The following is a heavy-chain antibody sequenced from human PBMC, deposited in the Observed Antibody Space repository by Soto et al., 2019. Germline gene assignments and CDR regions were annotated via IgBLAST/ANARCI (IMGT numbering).Heavy chain of an antibody. CDR1: GYTFTSYG. CDR2: ISAYNGNT. CDR3: ASQFSRELRPQEKRDDLER. Sequence: ASVKVSCPASGYTFTSYGISWVRQAPGQGLEWMGWISAYNGNTNYAQKLQGRVTMTTDTSTSTAYMELRSLRSDDTAVYYCASQFSRELRPQEKRDDLERWGKGTMVTVYS. V-gene: IGHV1-18*04. D-gene: IGHD1-7*01. J-gene: IGHJ6*04.